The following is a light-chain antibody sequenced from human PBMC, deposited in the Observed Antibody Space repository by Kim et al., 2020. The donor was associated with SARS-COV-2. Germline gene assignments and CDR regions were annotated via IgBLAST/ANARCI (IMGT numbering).Light chain of an antibody. CDR3: QSYDNDGNQV. CDR2: EDS. Sequence: NFMLTQPHSVSESPGKTVTISCTRSSGTILSNYVQWYQQRPGSAPIAVVFEDSGRPSGVPGRFSGSIDSSSNSASLTISGLQTEDEADYYCQSYDNDGNQVFGGGTKLTVL. CDR1: SGTILSNY. J-gene: IGLJ3*02. V-gene: IGLV6-57*03.